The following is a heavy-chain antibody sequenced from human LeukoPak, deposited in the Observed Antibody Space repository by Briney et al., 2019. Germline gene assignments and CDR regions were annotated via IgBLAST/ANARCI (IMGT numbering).Heavy chain of an antibody. V-gene: IGHV3-74*01. CDR3: VRDWDHFDFDS. Sequence: GGSLRLSCAASGFNFGNYWMHWVRQAPGKGLVWVSRIKGDGSHTIYADSVKGRFTISRDNAKNTLYLQMTSLRAEDTAVYYCVRDWDHFDFDSWGQGTLVTVSS. D-gene: IGHD3-9*01. J-gene: IGHJ5*01. CDR2: IKGDGSHT. CDR1: GFNFGNYW.